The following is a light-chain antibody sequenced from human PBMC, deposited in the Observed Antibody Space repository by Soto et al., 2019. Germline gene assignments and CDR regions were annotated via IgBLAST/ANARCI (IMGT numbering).Light chain of an antibody. CDR3: QHYNSYSEA. Sequence: DIQMTQSPSTLSGSVGDRVTITCRASQTISSWLAWYQQKPGKAPKLQIYKASTLKSGVPSRFSGSGSGTEFTLTISSLQPDDVATYDCQHYNSYSEAFGQGTKVELK. CDR1: QTISSW. J-gene: IGKJ1*01. CDR2: KAS. V-gene: IGKV1-5*03.